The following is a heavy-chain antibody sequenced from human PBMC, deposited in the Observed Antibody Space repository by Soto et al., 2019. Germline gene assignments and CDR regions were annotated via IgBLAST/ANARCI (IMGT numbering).Heavy chain of an antibody. CDR3: AGGRMATIKEDYYYYDMDV. V-gene: IGHV4-39*01. D-gene: IGHD5-12*01. J-gene: IGHJ6*02. Sequence: PSETLSLTCTVSGGSISSSSYYWGWIRQPPGKGLEWIGSIYYSGSTYYNPSLKSRVTISVDTSKNQFSLKLSSVTAADTAVYYCAGGRMATIKEDYYYYDMDVWGQGTTVTVSS. CDR1: GGSISSSSYY. CDR2: IYYSGST.